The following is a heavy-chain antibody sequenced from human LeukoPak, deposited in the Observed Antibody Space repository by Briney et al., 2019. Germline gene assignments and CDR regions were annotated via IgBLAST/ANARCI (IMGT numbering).Heavy chain of an antibody. Sequence: ASVTVSCMTSGYTFTTYFIHWLRQAPGQGLEWMGGINPYSCDTKYAQKFQGRVTMTRDTSISTAYMELSRLMSDDTAVYYCARYWAEPAATDDAFDIWGQGTMVVVSS. CDR1: GYTFTTYF. CDR2: INPYSCDT. J-gene: IGHJ3*02. CDR3: ARYWAEPAATDDAFDI. V-gene: IGHV1-2*02. D-gene: IGHD2-15*01.